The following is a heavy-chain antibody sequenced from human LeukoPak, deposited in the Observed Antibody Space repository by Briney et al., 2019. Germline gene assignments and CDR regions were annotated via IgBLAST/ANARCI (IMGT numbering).Heavy chain of an antibody. Sequence: GGSLRLSCAASGFTFSSHAMHWVRQAPGKGLEWVALISYDGSNKYYADSAKGRFTISRDKSKNTLYLQMNSLRVEDTAVYYCARGREGAFDIWGQGTMVTVSS. CDR3: ARGREGAFDI. CDR2: ISYDGSNK. D-gene: IGHD1-26*01. CDR1: GFTFSSHA. J-gene: IGHJ3*02. V-gene: IGHV3-30*04.